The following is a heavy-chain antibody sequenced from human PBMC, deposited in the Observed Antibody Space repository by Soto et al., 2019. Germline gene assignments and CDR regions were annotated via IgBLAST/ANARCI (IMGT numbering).Heavy chain of an antibody. Sequence: EVQLVESGGGLVQPGGSLRLSCAASGFTFSSYSMNWVRQAPXKGLEWXSYITSSSSTIYYADSVKGRFTISRDNAKNXXXXXXXXXXXXXXXXXXXARDTKKRSNGYSSFDYWGQGTLVTVSS. J-gene: IGHJ4*02. CDR1: GFTFSSYS. CDR3: ARDTKKRSNGYSSFDY. D-gene: IGHD5-18*01. V-gene: IGHV3-48*01. CDR2: ITSSSSTI.